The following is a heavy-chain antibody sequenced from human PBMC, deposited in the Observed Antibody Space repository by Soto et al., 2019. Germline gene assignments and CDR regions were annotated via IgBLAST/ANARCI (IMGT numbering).Heavy chain of an antibody. CDR1: GYSFTSYW. CDR2: IDPSDSYT. V-gene: IGHV5-10-1*01. CDR3: GARGPRPPNYFAY. D-gene: IGHD3-16*01. Sequence: GESLKISCKGSGYSFTSYWISWVRQMPGKGLEWMGRIDPSDSYTNYSPSFQGHVTISADKSISTAYLQWSSLKASDTAMYYWGARGPRPPNYFAYGGREPLFPVSP. J-gene: IGHJ4*02.